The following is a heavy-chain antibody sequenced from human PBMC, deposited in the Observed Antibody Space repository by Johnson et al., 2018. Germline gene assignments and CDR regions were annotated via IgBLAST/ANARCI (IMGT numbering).Heavy chain of an antibody. CDR3: AKDRRDFWSGSTDDGAFDI. D-gene: IGHD3-3*01. J-gene: IGHJ3*02. Sequence: QVQLVESGGGVVQPGRSLRLSCAASGFTFSTYAMHWVRQAPGTGLEWVAVISHDGRHIYYADLMKGRFTISRENSQHTLYLQMNSLRAEDTAVYYCAKDRRDFWSGSTDDGAFDIWGQGTMVTVSS. CDR2: ISHDGRHI. V-gene: IGHV3-30*04. CDR1: GFTFSTYA.